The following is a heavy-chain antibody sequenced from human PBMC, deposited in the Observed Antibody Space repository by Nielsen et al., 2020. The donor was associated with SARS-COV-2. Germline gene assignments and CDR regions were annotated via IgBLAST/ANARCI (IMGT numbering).Heavy chain of an antibody. CDR1: GYTFTSYY. CDR3: ARGHTSIAASYYYYYYMDV. J-gene: IGHJ6*03. CDR2: INPSGGST. Sequence: ASVKVSCKASGYTFTSYYMHWVRQAPGQGLEWMGIINPSGGSTSYAQKFQGRVTMTRDTSTSTVYMELSSLRSEDTAVYYCARGHTSIAASYYYYYYMDVWGKGTTVT. D-gene: IGHD6-6*01. V-gene: IGHV1-46*01.